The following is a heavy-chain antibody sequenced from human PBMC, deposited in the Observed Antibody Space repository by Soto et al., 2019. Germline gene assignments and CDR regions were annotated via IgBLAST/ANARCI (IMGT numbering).Heavy chain of an antibody. V-gene: IGHV3-11*01. D-gene: IGHD3-3*01. CDR1: GFTFSDYY. Sequence: PGGSLRLSCAASGFTFSDYYMSLIREAPGKGLEWVSYISSSGSTIYYADSVKGRFTISRDNAKNSLYLQMNSLRAEDTAVYYCARDGQGGTYYDFWSGYYSYYYYGMDVWGQGTTVTVSS. CDR3: ARDGQGGTYYDFWSGYYSYYYYGMDV. J-gene: IGHJ6*02. CDR2: ISSSGSTI.